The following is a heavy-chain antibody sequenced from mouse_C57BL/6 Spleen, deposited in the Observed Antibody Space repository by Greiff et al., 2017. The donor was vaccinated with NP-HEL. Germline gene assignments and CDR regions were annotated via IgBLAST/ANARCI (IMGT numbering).Heavy chain of an antibody. CDR2: IDPENGDT. J-gene: IGHJ3*01. V-gene: IGHV14-4*01. D-gene: IGHD3-2*02. Sequence: VQLQQSGAELVRPGASVKLSCTASGFNINDDYMHWVKQRPEQGLEWIGWIDPENGDTEYASKFQGKATITADTSSNTAYLQLSSLTSEDTAVYACTTGLRLRRAWFAYWGQGTLVTVSA. CDR3: TTGLRLRRAWFAY. CDR1: GFNINDDY.